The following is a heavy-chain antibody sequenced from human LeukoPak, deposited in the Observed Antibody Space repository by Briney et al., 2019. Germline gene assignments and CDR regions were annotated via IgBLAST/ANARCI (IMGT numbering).Heavy chain of an antibody. CDR2: IRYDGSNK. CDR3: ARAAIQTPTRLAYYYYMDV. Sequence: PGGSLRLSCAASEFTFTTYGMHWVRQAPGKGLEWVAFIRYDGSNKYYADSVRGRFTISRDNSKNSLFLLMNSLRGEDTAVYYCARAAIQTPTRLAYYYYMDVWGKGTTVTVSS. V-gene: IGHV3-30*02. J-gene: IGHJ6*03. D-gene: IGHD5-18*01. CDR1: EFTFTTYG.